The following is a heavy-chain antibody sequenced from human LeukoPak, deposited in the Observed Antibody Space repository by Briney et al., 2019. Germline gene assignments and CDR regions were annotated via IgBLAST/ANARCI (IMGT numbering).Heavy chain of an antibody. CDR2: INAGNGNT. Sequence: ASVKVSCKASGYTFTSYAMHWVRQAPGQRLEWMGWINAGNGNTKYSQKFQGRVTITRDTSASTAYMELSSLRSEDTAVYYCARDYCSGGSCYYWFDPWGQEPWSPSPQ. CDR3: ARDYCSGGSCYYWFDP. V-gene: IGHV1-3*01. D-gene: IGHD2-15*01. J-gene: IGHJ5*02. CDR1: GYTFTSYA.